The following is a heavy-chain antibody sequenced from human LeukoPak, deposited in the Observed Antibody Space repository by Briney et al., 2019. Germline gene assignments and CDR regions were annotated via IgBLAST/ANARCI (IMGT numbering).Heavy chain of an antibody. CDR3: ARSATGTDPFDY. J-gene: IGHJ4*02. CDR2: IYDSGSA. D-gene: IGHD6-13*01. V-gene: IGHV4-59*08. CDR1: GVSISSYD. Sequence: PSETLSLTCTASGVSISSYDWSWIRQPPGKGLEWISDIYDSGSANYNPSLKSRGTISLDTSKNKFSLKLSSVTAAETAVYYCARSATGTDPFDYWGQGTLVTVSS.